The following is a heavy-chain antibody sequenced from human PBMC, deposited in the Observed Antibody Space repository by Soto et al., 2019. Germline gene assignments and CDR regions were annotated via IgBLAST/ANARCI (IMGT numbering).Heavy chain of an antibody. D-gene: IGHD2-2*01. J-gene: IGHJ4*02. CDR1: GFTFSTYA. Sequence: PGGSLRLSCLVSGFTFSTYAMHWVRQAPGKGLEWVAVISYDGSNTYYADSVKGRFTISRDNMLYLQMNSLRAEDTAVYYCARDQGRSITCQLDYWGKGTLVTVSS. CDR2: ISYDGSNT. CDR3: ARDQGRSITCQLDY. V-gene: IGHV3-30-3*01.